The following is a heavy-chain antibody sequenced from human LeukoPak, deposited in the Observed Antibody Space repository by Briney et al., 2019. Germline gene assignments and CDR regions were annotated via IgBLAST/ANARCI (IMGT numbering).Heavy chain of an antibody. D-gene: IGHD3-10*01. CDR1: GFTFSSYG. Sequence: PGRSLRLSCAAIGFTFSSYGMHWVRQAPGKGLEWVAVIWYDGSNKYYADSVKGRFTISRDNSKNTLYLQMNSLRAEDTAVYYCARAFPRITMVRGVITPPYFDYWGQGTLVTVSS. CDR3: ARAFPRITMVRGVITPPYFDY. V-gene: IGHV3-33*01. J-gene: IGHJ4*02. CDR2: IWYDGSNK.